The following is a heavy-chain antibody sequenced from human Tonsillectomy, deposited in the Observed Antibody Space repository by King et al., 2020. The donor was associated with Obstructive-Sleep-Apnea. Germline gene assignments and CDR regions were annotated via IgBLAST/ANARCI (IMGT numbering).Heavy chain of an antibody. Sequence: VQLVESGGGLVQPGRSLRLSCAASGFTFDAYTMHWVRQAPGKGLEWVSSISWNSDNIDYADSVKGRFTISRDNAKNSLYLQMNSLRPEDTAFYYCAKGAYISSWSWGQGTLVTVSS. CDR3: AKGAYISSWS. J-gene: IGHJ5*02. CDR1: GFTFDAYT. D-gene: IGHD6-13*01. CDR2: ISWNSDNI. V-gene: IGHV3-9*01.